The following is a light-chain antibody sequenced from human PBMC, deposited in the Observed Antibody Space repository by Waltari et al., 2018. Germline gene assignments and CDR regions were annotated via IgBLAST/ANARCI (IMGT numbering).Light chain of an antibody. V-gene: IGLV3-1*01. Sequence: SYELTQPPSVSVSPGQTASITCSGDKLGDKYVCWYQQKPGQSPLLITYEDKKRPSGIPERVSGSNSGNTATLTISETQAMDEADYYCQAWDSLMIFGGGTKLTVL. CDR3: QAWDSLMI. CDR1: KLGDKY. J-gene: IGLJ2*01. CDR2: EDK.